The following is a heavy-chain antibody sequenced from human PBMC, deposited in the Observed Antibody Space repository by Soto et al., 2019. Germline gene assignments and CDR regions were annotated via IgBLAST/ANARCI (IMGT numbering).Heavy chain of an antibody. V-gene: IGHV4-34*01. CDR2: IKHSGST. D-gene: IGHD3-10*01. Sequence: QVQLQQWGAGLLKPSETLSLTCAVYGGSFSGYYWSWIRQPPGKGLEWIGEIKHSGSTNYNPSLKSRLTKSVDRSKNQFSLTLSSVTAADTAVYYCARGPRSDYMDVWGKGTTVTVSS. CDR1: GGSFSGYY. J-gene: IGHJ6*03. CDR3: ARGPRSDYMDV.